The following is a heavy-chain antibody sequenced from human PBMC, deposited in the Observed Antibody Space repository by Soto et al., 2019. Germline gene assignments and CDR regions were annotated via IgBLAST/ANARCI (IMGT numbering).Heavy chain of an antibody. V-gene: IGHV3-30*18. J-gene: IGHJ6*02. D-gene: IGHD3-10*01. CDR3: ANNPSWFEYYYYHGMDV. CDR2: ISYDGSNK. CDR1: GFTFSSYG. Sequence: GGSLRLSCAASGFTFSSYGMHWVRQAPGKGLEWVAVISYDGSNKYYADSVKGRFTISRDNSKNTLYLQMNSLRAEDTAVYYCANNPSWFEYYYYHGMDVWGQGTTVTVSS.